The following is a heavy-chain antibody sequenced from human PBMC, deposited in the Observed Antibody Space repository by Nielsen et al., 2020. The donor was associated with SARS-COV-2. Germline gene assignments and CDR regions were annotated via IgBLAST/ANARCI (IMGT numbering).Heavy chain of an antibody. CDR1: GYTFTSYY. D-gene: IGHD3-10*01. Sequence: ASVKVSCKASGYTFTSYYMHWVRQAPGLGLEWMGRINPDTGGTNYAQKFKGRVTLTRDTSISTAYMELSRLKSDDTVVYYCARGPSLGSGNYYYVDWWGQGTLVTVSS. V-gene: IGHV1-2*05. J-gene: IGHJ4*02. CDR3: ARGPSLGSGNYYYVDW. CDR2: INPDTGGT.